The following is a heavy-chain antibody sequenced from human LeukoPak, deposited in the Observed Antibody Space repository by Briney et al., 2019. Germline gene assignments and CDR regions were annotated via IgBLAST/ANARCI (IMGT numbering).Heavy chain of an antibody. Sequence: ASVKVSCKASGYTFTGQYLYWARQTPGQGLEWMGWINPKTGDTDSAQNFQGRVTMTRDTSITTVYMELSSLTSDDTAVYYCARGYYGRDVGGQGTTVTVSS. J-gene: IGHJ6*02. CDR3: ARGYYGRDV. V-gene: IGHV1-2*02. CDR2: INPKTGDT. CDR1: GYTFTGQY.